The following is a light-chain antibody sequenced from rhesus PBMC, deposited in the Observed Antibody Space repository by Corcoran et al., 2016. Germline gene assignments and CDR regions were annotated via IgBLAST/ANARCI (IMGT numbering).Light chain of an antibody. CDR2: TNN. J-gene: IGLJ6*01. CDR1: SIGSET. Sequence: SYDLTQPPSVSVSPGQTARITCGGDSIGSETVHWYQQKPPQAPVLVIYTNNKRPLGIPERFSGSKSGNTATLTISGVEAGDEADYYCQVWDISSDHDVFGSGTKLTVL. V-gene: IGLV3-44*01. CDR3: QVWDISSDHDV.